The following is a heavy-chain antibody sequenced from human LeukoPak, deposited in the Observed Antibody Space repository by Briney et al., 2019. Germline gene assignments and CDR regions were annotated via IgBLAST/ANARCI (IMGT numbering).Heavy chain of an antibody. CDR3: ARDPFLKADNFDY. D-gene: IGHD2-15*01. CDR2: ISSSGNYI. CDR1: RFTFSSYS. Sequence: PGGSLRLSCAASRFTFSSYSMNWVRQAPGKGLEWVSSISSSGNYIYYADSVKGRFTISRDNAKNSLYLQMNSLRAEDTAVYYCARDPFLKADNFDYWGQGTLVTVSS. J-gene: IGHJ4*02. V-gene: IGHV3-21*01.